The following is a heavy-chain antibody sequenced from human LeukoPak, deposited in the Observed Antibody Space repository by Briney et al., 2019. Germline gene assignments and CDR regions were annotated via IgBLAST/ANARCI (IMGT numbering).Heavy chain of an antibody. CDR2: INHSGST. CDR1: GXSFSGYY. D-gene: IGHD6-6*01. CDR3: RAAHSSSATRFFDY. J-gene: IGHJ4*02. V-gene: IGHV4-34*01. Sequence: KTSETLSLTCAVYGXSFSGYYWSWIRQPPGKGLEWIGEINHSGSTNYNPSLKSRVTISVDTSKNQFSLKLSSVTAADTAVYYCRAAHSSSATRFFDYWGQGTLVTVSS.